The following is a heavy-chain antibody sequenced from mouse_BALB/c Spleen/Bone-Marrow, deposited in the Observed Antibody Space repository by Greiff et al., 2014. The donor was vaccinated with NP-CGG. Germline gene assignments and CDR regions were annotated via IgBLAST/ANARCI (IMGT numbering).Heavy chain of an antibody. V-gene: IGHV2-2*02. D-gene: IGHD2-14*01. CDR1: GFSLTSYG. CDR3: AINGGAYYRYYYAMDY. Sequence: QVQLQQSGPGLVQPSQSLSITCTVSGFSLTSYGVHWVRQSPGKGLEWLGVIWSGGSTDYNAAFISRLSISKDNSKSQVFFKMNSLQANNTAIYYCAINGGAYYRYYYAMDYWGQGTSVTVSS. CDR2: IWSGGST. J-gene: IGHJ4*01.